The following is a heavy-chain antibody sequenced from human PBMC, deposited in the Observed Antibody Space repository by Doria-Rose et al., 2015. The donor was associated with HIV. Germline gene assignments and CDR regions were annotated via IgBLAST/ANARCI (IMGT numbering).Heavy chain of an antibody. J-gene: IGHJ4*02. CDR2: TYYTGTS. Sequence: TCSVSGASVSSRGRYWNWIRQVPGKGLESLGYTYYTGTSDYSPSLKSRLNMAVDTSKNQFSLKLSFATVADTAVYYCARMGSYRELDYWGQGALVNASA. V-gene: IGHV4-31*03. D-gene: IGHD3-3*01. CDR1: GASVSSRGRY. CDR3: ARMGSYRELDY.